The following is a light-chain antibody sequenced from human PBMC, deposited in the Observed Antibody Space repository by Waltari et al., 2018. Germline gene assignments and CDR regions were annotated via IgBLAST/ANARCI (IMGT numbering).Light chain of an antibody. V-gene: IGKV1D-16*01. J-gene: IGKJ5*01. CDR1: QGISNW. CDR3: QQYDNYPIT. Sequence: DIQMTQSPSSLSASVGDRVTITCRASQGISNWLAWYQQKPGKAPKSLLYGASNLQSGAPSRVSGSGSGTDFTLTITNVQPEDFATYYCQQYDNYPITFGQGTRLEIK. CDR2: GAS.